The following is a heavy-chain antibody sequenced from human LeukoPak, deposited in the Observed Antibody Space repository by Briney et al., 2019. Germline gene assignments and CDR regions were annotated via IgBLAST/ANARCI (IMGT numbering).Heavy chain of an antibody. CDR2: IYYSGST. Sequence: PSETLSLTCTVPGGSISSYYWSWIRQPPGKGLEWIGYIYYSGSTNYNPSLKSRVTISVDTSKNQFSLKLSSVTAADTAVYYCAGDGVAPGGDNWFDPWGQGTLVTVSS. J-gene: IGHJ5*02. D-gene: IGHD2-21*01. CDR3: AGDGVAPGGDNWFDP. V-gene: IGHV4-59*01. CDR1: GGSISSYY.